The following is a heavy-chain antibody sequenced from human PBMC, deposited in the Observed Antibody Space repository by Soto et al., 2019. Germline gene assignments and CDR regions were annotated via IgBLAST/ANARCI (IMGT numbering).Heavy chain of an antibody. D-gene: IGHD3-10*02. CDR1: GYTFTSYG. CDR3: ARNPLTMFYNWFDP. J-gene: IGHJ5*02. V-gene: IGHV1-18*01. CDR2: ISAYNGNT. Sequence: QVQLVQSGAEVKKPGASVKVSCKAPGYTFTSYGISWVRQAPGQGLEWMGWISAYNGNTNYAQKLQGRVTMTTDTSTSTAYMELRSLSSDDTAVYYFARNPLTMFYNWFDPWGQGTLVTVSS.